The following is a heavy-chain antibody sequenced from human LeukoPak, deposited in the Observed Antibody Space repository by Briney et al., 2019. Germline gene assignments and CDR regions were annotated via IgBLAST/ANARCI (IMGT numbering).Heavy chain of an antibody. D-gene: IGHD3-10*01. V-gene: IGHV7-4-1*02. CDR2: INTNTGNP. Sequence: ASVKVSCKASGYTFTTYAMNWVRQAPGQGLEWMGWINTNTGNPTYAQGFTGRFVFSLDTSVSTAYLQISSLKAEDTAVYYCASAGPDGQLWFGESHFDYWGQGTLVTVSS. J-gene: IGHJ4*02. CDR1: GYTFTTYA. CDR3: ASAGPDGQLWFGESHFDY.